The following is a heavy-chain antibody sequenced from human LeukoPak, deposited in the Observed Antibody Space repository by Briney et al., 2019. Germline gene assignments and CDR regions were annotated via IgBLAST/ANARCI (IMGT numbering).Heavy chain of an antibody. CDR1: GFTFSNAW. J-gene: IGHJ4*02. V-gene: IGHV3-15*01. Sequence: PGGSLRLSCAASGFTFSNAWMSWVRQAPGKGLEWVGRIKSKTDGGTTDYAAPVKGRFTISRDDSKNTLYLQMNSLKTEDTAVYYCTTTPLTYYYDSSGYVWPGFDYWGQGTLVTVSS. CDR2: IKSKTDGGTT. D-gene: IGHD3-22*01. CDR3: TTTPLTYYYDSSGYVWPGFDY.